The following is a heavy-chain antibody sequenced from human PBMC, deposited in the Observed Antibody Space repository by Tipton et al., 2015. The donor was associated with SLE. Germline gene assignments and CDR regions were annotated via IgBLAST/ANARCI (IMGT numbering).Heavy chain of an antibody. CDR2: ISYDGSNK. D-gene: IGHD3-22*01. CDR3: AKEKWHYSDSSGEKRGYFDN. Sequence: SGFTFSTYAMLWVRQAPGKGLEWVAVISYDGSNKYYADSVKGRFTISRDNSKNTLYLQMNNLRAEDTGGYFCAKEKWHYSDSSGEKRGYFDNWGQGTLVAVSS. CDR1: GFTFSTYA. V-gene: IGHV3-30-3*02. J-gene: IGHJ4*02.